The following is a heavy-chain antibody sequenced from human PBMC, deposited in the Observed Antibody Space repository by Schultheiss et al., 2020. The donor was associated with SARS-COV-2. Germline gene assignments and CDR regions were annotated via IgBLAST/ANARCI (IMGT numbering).Heavy chain of an antibody. J-gene: IGHJ4*02. Sequence: SVKVSCKASGGTFSSYAISLVRQAPGQGLEWMGGIIPIFGTANYAQKFQGRVTITADESTSTAYMELSSLRSEDTAVYYCARDPLLGYGDYFDYWGQGTLVTVSS. D-gene: IGHD4-17*01. CDR1: GGTFSSYA. CDR2: IIPIFGTA. V-gene: IGHV1-69*13. CDR3: ARDPLLGYGDYFDY.